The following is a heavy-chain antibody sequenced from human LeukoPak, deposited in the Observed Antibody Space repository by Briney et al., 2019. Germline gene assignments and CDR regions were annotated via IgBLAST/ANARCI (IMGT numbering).Heavy chain of an antibody. CDR3: ARVDCSGGSCSPSAFDI. D-gene: IGHD2-15*01. J-gene: IGHJ3*02. CDR2: MNPNSGNT. CDR1: GYTFTSYD. V-gene: IGHV1-8*01. Sequence: ASVKVSCKASGYTFTSYDINWVRQATGQGLEWMGRMNPNSGNTGYAQKFQGRVTMTRNTSISTAYMELSSLRSEDTAVYYCARVDCSGGSCSPSAFDIWGQGTMVTVSS.